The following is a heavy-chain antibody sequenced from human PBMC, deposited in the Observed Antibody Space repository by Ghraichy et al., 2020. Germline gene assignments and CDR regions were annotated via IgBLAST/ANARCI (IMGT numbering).Heavy chain of an antibody. Sequence: SETLSLTCAVYGGSFSGYYWSWIRQPPGKRLEWIGEINHSGSTNYNPSLKSRVTISVDTSKNQFSLKLSSVTAADTAVYYCARGVPRALLWFGELLAYFDYWGQGTLVTVSS. CDR3: ARGVPRALLWFGELLAYFDY. V-gene: IGHV4-34*01. CDR1: GGSFSGYY. CDR2: INHSGST. D-gene: IGHD3-10*01. J-gene: IGHJ4*02.